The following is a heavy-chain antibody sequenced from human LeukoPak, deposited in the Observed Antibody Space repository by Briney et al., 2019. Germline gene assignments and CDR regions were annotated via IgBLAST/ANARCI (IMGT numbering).Heavy chain of an antibody. CDR2: INHSGST. Sequence: PSETLSLTCAVYGGSFSGYYWSWIRQPPGKVLEWIGEINHSGSTNYNPSLKSRVTISVDTSKNQFSLKLSSVTAADTAVYYCAKYSYGYPNWLDPWGQGTLVTVSS. CDR1: GGSFSGYY. V-gene: IGHV4-34*01. D-gene: IGHD5-18*01. J-gene: IGHJ5*02. CDR3: AKYSYGYPNWLDP.